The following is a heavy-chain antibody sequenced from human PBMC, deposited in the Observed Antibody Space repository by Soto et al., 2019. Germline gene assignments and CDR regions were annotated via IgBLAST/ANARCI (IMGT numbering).Heavy chain of an antibody. CDR1: GFTFSSYA. V-gene: IGHV3-23*01. J-gene: IGHJ4*02. CDR3: AKDLGFWSGYSVY. D-gene: IGHD3-3*01. CDR2: ISGSGGST. Sequence: QPGGSLRLSCAASGFTFSSYAMSWVRQAPGKGLEWVSAISGSGGSTYYADSVKGRFTISRDNPKNTLYLQMNSLRAEDTAVYYCAKDLGFWSGYSVYWGQGTLVTVSS.